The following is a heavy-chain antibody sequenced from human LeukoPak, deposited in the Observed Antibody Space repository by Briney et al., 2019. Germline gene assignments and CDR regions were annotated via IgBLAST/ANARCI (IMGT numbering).Heavy chain of an antibody. CDR1: GFTFSSYG. D-gene: IGHD6-13*01. Sequence: GESLRLSCAASGFTFSSYGMHWVRQAPGKGLEWVAVIWYDGSNKYYADSVKGRFTISRDNSKNTLYLQMNSLRAEDTAVYYCARDSSSWYYFDYWGQGTLVTVSS. V-gene: IGHV3-33*01. CDR2: IWYDGSNK. J-gene: IGHJ4*02. CDR3: ARDSSSWYYFDY.